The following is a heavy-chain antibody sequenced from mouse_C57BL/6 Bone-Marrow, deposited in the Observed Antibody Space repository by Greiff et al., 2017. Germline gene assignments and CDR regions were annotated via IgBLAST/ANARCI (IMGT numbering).Heavy chain of an antibody. V-gene: IGHV14-4*01. J-gene: IGHJ3*01. CDR3: TTPYGSSYGWFAY. CDR2: IDPENGDT. CDR1: GFNIKDAY. Sequence: VQLQQSGAELVRPGASVTLSCTASGFNIKDAYMHCVKQRPEQGLEWIGWIDPENGDTEYASKFQGKATIKAETSSNTAYLQLSSLTSEDTAVYYCTTPYGSSYGWFAYWGQGTLVTVSA. D-gene: IGHD1-1*01.